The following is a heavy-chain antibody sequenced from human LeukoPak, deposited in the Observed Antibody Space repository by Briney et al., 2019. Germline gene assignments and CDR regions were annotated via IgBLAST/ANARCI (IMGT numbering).Heavy chain of an antibody. CDR1: GGSITSSIHY. CDR2: IYYSGNT. J-gene: IGHJ4*02. D-gene: IGHD5-18*01. V-gene: IGHV4-39*01. CDR3: ARRSKFSGGYSDY. Sequence: PSETLSLTCTVSGGSITSSIHYWGWIRQTPGEGLEWIGSIYYSGNTYYNPSLKSRVTISVDPSKNQFSLKLSSVTAADTAVYYCARRSKFSGGYSDYWGQGTPVTVSS.